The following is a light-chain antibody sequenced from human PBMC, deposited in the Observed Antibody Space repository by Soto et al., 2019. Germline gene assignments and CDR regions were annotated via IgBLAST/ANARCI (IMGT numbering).Light chain of an antibody. Sequence: QPVLTQSSSASASLGSSVKLTCTLNSGHSSYIIAWHQQQPGKAPRYLMKLEGSGSYNKGSGVPDRVSGSSSGADRYLTISNLQFEDEADYYCETWESNTHGVFGGGTKLTVL. CDR2: LEGSGSY. V-gene: IGLV4-60*02. J-gene: IGLJ3*02. CDR1: SGHSSYI. CDR3: ETWESNTHGV.